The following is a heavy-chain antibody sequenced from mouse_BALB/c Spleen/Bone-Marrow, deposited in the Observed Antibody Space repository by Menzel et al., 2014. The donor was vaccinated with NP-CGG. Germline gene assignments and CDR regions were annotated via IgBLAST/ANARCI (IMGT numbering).Heavy chain of an antibody. V-gene: IGHV1-69*02. D-gene: IGHD2-13*01. CDR1: GYTFTSYW. CDR2: IDPSDSYT. CDR3: ARGLYGDSVY. J-gene: IGHJ2*01. Sequence: QVQLKQSGADLVKPGASVKLSCKASGYTFTSYWMHWVKQRPGQGLEWIGEIDPSDSYTNNNQKFKGKATLTVDKSSSTAYMQLSSLTSEDSAVYYCARGLYGDSVYWGQGTTLTVSS.